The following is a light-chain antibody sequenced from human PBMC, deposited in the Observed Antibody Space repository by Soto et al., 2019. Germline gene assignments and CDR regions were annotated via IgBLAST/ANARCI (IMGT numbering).Light chain of an antibody. CDR3: TSYVGSNIWV. J-gene: IGLJ3*02. Sequence: QSVLTQPPSASGTPGQRVTISCSGSSSNIGGNTVNWYQQLPGTAPKLLIYGNDQRPSGVPDRFSGSKSGTSASLAISGLQSEDEADYYCTSYVGSNIWVFGGGTKLTVL. CDR2: GND. V-gene: IGLV1-44*01. CDR1: SSNIGGNT.